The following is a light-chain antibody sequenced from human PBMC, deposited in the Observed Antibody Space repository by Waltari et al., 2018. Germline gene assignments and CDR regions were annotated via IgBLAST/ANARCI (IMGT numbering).Light chain of an antibody. CDR2: EDT. CDR3: FSTDSTGNLRV. Sequence: SYELTQPPSVSVSPGRTATITCSGDALPKRFAYWYQQKSGQAPVLVIYEDTKRPSGIPPRFSGSNSGAVATLPISGAQVDDEAEYFCFSTDSTGNLRVFGGGTKLTVL. CDR1: ALPKRF. J-gene: IGLJ3*02. V-gene: IGLV3-10*01.